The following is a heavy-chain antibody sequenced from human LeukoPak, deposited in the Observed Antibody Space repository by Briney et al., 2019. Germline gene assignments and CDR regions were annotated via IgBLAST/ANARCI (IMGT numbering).Heavy chain of an antibody. CDR3: ARKLMMYTMGWFDP. V-gene: IGHV3-7*01. CDR1: GFTFSSYW. CDR2: IEEDGSEK. Sequence: PGGSLRLSCAASGFTFSSYWMSWVRQAPGKGLEWVANIEEDGSEKYYVDSVKGRFIISRDNAKNSLYLQMNSLRAEDTSVCYCARKLMMYTMGWFDPWGQGTLVTVSS. J-gene: IGHJ5*02. D-gene: IGHD2-8*01.